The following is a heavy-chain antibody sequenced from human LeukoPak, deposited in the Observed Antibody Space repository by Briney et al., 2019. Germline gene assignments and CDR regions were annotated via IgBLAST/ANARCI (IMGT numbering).Heavy chain of an antibody. CDR3: ARDWYGGNSVYYYGMDV. V-gene: IGHV3-21*01. J-gene: IGHJ6*02. D-gene: IGHD2-21*02. CDR1: GFTFSSYS. Sequence: GGSLRLSCAASGFTFSSYSMNWDRQAPGKGLEWVSSISSSSSYIYYADSVKGRFTISRDNAKNSLYLQMNSLRAEDTAVYYCARDWYGGNSVYYYGMDVWGQGTTVTVSS. CDR2: ISSSSSYI.